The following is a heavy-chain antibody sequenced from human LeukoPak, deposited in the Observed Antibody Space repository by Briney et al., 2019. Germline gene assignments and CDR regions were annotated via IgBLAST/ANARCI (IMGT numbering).Heavy chain of an antibody. CDR2: IYYSGST. J-gene: IGHJ5*02. D-gene: IGHD3-22*01. CDR3: ARSSHVKWLPNWFDP. V-gene: IGHV4-31*03. CDR1: GGSISSGGYY. Sequence: SETLSLTCTVSGGSISSGGYYWSWIRQHPGKGLEWIGYIYYSGSTYYNPSLKSRVTISVDTSKNQFSLKLSSVTAPDTAVYYCARSSHVKWLPNWFDPWGQGTLVTVSS.